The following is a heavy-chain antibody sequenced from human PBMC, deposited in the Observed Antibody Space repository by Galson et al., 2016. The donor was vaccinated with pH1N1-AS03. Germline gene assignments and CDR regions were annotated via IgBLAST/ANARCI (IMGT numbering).Heavy chain of an antibody. CDR3: TRTAGWLPDF. CDR2: IYWDDDK. J-gene: IGHJ4*02. Sequence: PALVKPTQTLTLTCTFSGFSLTTSAVGVVWIRQPPGKALEWLALIYWDDDKRYNSSLKSRLTNTKDTSKNQVFLTMTNIDPVDRATDYCTRTAGWLPDFWGQGTLVTVSS. D-gene: IGHD3-9*01. V-gene: IGHV2-5*02. CDR1: GFSLTTSAVG.